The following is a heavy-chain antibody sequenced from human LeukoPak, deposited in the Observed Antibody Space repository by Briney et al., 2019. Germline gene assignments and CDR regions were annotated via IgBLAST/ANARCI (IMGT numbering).Heavy chain of an antibody. CDR3: ARDNNCNQPNFDY. J-gene: IGHJ4*02. D-gene: IGHD1-1*01. CDR1: GFTFSSYG. V-gene: IGHV3-30*19. CDR2: IWYDGSNK. Sequence: GGSLRLSCAASGFTFSSYGMHWVRQAPGKGLEWVAVIWYDGSNKYYADSVKGRFTISRDNSKNTLYLQMNSLRAEDTAVYYCARDNNCNQPNFDYWGQGTLVTVSS.